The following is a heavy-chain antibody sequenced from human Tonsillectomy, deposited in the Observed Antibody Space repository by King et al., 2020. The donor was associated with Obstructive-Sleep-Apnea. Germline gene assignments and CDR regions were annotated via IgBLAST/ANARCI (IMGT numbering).Heavy chain of an antibody. V-gene: IGHV5-10-1*01. J-gene: IGHJ4*02. CDR1: GSSFTNYW. Sequence: VQLVESGAEVKKPGESLRLSCKGSGSSFTNYWITWVRQMPGKGLEWMGRIDPSDSYTNYSPSFQGHVTISADKSISTAYLQWSSLKASDTAIYYCARTSIAVAELDYWGQGTLVTVSS. CDR2: IDPSDSYT. CDR3: ARTSIAVAELDY. D-gene: IGHD6-19*01.